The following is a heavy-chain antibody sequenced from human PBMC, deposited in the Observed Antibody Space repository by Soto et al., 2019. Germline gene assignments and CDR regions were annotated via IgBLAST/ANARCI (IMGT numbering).Heavy chain of an antibody. J-gene: IGHJ4*02. V-gene: IGHV3-74*01. CDR1: GFTFSSYW. CDR3: ARVETCWSTSCCSVFDS. Sequence: EVQLVESGGGLVQPGGSLRLSCAASGFTFSSYWMHWVRQVPGKGLVWVSRINSDGSSTTYADSVKGRFTISRDNAENTLYLQMNSLRAEDTGVYYCARVETCWSTSCCSVFDSWGQGTLVTVSS. D-gene: IGHD2-2*01. CDR2: INSDGSST.